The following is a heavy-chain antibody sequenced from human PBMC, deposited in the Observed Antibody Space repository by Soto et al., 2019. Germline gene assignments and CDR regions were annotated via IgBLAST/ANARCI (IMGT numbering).Heavy chain of an antibody. CDR1: GGTFSSYA. CDR3: ARGSCSSTSCYTSRRTGLVGNWFDP. CDR2: IIPIFGTA. Sequence: QVQLVQSGAEVKKPGSSVKVSCKASGGTFSSYAISWVRQAPGQGLEWMGGIIPIFGTANYAQKFQGRVTITADESTSTAYMELSSLRSEDTAVYYCARGSCSSTSCYTSRRTGLVGNWFDPWGQGTLVTVSS. D-gene: IGHD2-2*02. J-gene: IGHJ5*02. V-gene: IGHV1-69*01.